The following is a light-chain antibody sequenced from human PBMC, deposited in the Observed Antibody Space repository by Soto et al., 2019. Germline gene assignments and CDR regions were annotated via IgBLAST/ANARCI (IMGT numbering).Light chain of an antibody. J-gene: IGKJ1*01. Sequence: ELVLTQSPGTLSLSPGARATLSCRASQTVTSSYLAWYQQKPGQAPRLLIYGASNRATGIPDRFIVSGSGTDFTLTISRLEPEDSAVDDCQQYGSSGTFGQGTKVDIK. CDR1: QTVTSSY. V-gene: IGKV3-20*01. CDR2: GAS. CDR3: QQYGSSGT.